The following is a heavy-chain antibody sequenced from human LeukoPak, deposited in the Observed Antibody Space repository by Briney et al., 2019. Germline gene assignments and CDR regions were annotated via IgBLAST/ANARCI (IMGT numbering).Heavy chain of an antibody. D-gene: IGHD5-24*01. V-gene: IGHV3-21*01. CDR1: GFTFSSYS. Sequence: PGGSLRLXCAASGFTFSSYSMNWVRRAPGKGLEWVSSISSSSSYIYYADSVKGRFTISRDNAKNSLYLQMNSLRAEDTAVYYCASPASRDGYNLGYWGQGTLVTVSS. CDR3: ASPASRDGYNLGY. CDR2: ISSSSSYI. J-gene: IGHJ4*02.